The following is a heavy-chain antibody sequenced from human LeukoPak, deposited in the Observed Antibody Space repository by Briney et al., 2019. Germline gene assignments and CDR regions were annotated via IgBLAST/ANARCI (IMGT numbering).Heavy chain of an antibody. CDR3: AKAEEGITIFGVVTSIDY. CDR1: GFTFSSYG. CDR2: IRYDGSNK. V-gene: IGHV3-30*02. J-gene: IGHJ4*02. Sequence: GGSLRLSCAASGFTFSSYGMHWVRQAPGKGLEWVAFIRYDGSNKYYADSVKGRFTISRDNSKNTLYLQMNSLRAEDTAVYYCAKAEEGITIFGVVTSIDYWGQGTLVTVSS. D-gene: IGHD3-3*01.